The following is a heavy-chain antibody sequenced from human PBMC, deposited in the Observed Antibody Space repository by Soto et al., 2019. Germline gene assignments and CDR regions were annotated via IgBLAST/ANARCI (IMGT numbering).Heavy chain of an antibody. V-gene: IGHV4-59*01. CDR2: VYYSGST. Sequence: SETLSLTCTVSGGSINNYYWSWFRQPPGKGLEWIGYVYYSGSTKYNPSLKSRVAISVDTSKNQFSLKVNSVTAADTAVYYCARTTSSGNHDQWGQGTLVTVSS. CDR3: ARTTSSGNHDQ. J-gene: IGHJ5*02. CDR1: GGSINNYY. D-gene: IGHD4-4*01.